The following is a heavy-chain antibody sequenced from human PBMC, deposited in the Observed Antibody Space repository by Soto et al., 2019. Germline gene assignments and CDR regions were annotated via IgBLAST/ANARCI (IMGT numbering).Heavy chain of an antibody. CDR3: ARVFPEPLSIAARLEGYGMDV. J-gene: IGHJ6*02. V-gene: IGHV4-30-4*01. CDR1: GGSVSIGDYL. Sequence: SETLSLTCTVFGGSVSIGDYLWSWIRQRPGKGLEWIGYIHDSGNTYYNPSLKSRVTISLDTSKDQFSLKVTSMTAADTAVYYCARVFPEPLSIAARLEGYGMDVWGQGTTVTVSS. D-gene: IGHD6-6*01. CDR2: IHDSGNT.